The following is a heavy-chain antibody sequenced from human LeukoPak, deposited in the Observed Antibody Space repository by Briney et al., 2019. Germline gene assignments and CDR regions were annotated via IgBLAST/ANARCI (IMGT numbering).Heavy chain of an antibody. J-gene: IGHJ6*02. CDR3: AKGTACSSTSCYLCMDV. CDR1: GFTFSSYA. V-gene: IGHV3-23*01. Sequence: GGSLRLSCAASGFTFSSYAMSWVRQAPGKGLEWVSAISGSGGSTYYADSVKGRFTISRDNSKSTLYLQMNSLRAEDTAVYYCAKGTACSSTSCYLCMDVWGQGTTVTVSS. CDR2: ISGSGGST. D-gene: IGHD2-2*01.